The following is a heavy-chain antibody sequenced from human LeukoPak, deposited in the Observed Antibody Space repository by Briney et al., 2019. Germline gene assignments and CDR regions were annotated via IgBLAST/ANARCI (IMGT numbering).Heavy chain of an antibody. J-gene: IGHJ4*02. V-gene: IGHV7-4-1*04. Sequence: ASVKVSCKASGYTFSSYAMNWVRQAPGQGLEWMGWINTNTGDPTYAQDFTGRFLFSLDTSVNMAYLQIGSLKAEDTAVYYCATGTIFGVAQFWGQGTLVTVSS. CDR2: INTNTGDP. CDR1: GYTFSSYA. D-gene: IGHD3-3*01. CDR3: ATGTIFGVAQF.